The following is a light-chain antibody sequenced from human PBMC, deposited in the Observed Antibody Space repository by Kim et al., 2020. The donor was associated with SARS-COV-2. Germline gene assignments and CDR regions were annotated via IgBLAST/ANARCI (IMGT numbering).Light chain of an antibody. J-gene: IGLJ1*01. Sequence: ALGQTVRITGLGDSLRSHYATWYQQKPGQAPVLVIYGENKRPSGIPDRFFGSSSGTTASLTITGAQAEDEADYYCNSRDNSGHREVFGTGTKVTVL. CDR3: NSRDNSGHREV. CDR1: SLRSHY. CDR2: GEN. V-gene: IGLV3-19*01.